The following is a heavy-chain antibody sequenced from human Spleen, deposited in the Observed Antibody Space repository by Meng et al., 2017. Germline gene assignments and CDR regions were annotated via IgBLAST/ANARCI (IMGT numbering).Heavy chain of an antibody. Sequence: QVHMQHSHSVRVSPPPTLPLTCAVSGDSIRRGVYYWSCIRQHPGKGLEWIGYIYYSGSTYYNPSLNSRLTISVDTSKNHFSLKLTSVTAADTAVYYCARRSPGETSWFDPWGQGTLVTVSS. D-gene: IGHD7-27*01. V-gene: IGHV4-31*11. J-gene: IGHJ5*02. CDR3: ARRSPGETSWFDP. CDR2: IYYSGST. CDR1: GDSIRRGVYY.